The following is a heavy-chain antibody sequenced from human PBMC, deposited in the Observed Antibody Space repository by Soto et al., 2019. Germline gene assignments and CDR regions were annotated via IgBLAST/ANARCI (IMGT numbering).Heavy chain of an antibody. Sequence: ASVNVSCKSSGYTLTGCDMHWVRQAPGQGLEWMGWINPNSGGTNYAQKFQGRVTMTRDTSISTAYMELSRLRSDDTAVYYCASRLGVEYYDGMDVWGQGTTVTVSS. V-gene: IGHV1-2*02. J-gene: IGHJ6*02. CDR2: INPNSGGT. CDR3: ASRLGVEYYDGMDV. CDR1: GYTLTGCD. D-gene: IGHD3-16*01.